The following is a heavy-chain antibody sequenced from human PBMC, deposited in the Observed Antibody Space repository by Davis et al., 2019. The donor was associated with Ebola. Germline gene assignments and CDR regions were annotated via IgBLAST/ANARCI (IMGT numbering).Heavy chain of an antibody. CDR2: IWYDGGNK. CDR3: AKGSVVVAANDYFDY. J-gene: IGHJ4*02. Sequence: GESLKISCAASGFTFNNYGMHWVRQAPGKGLEWVAVIWYDGGNKYYADSVKGRFTISRDNSKNTLYLQMNSLRVEDTAVYYCAKGSVVVAANDYFDYWGQGTLVTVSS. D-gene: IGHD2-15*01. V-gene: IGHV3-33*06. CDR1: GFTFNNYG.